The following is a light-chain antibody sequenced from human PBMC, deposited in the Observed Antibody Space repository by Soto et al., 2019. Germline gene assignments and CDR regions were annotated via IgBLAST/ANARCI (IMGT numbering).Light chain of an antibody. Sequence: EIVLTQSPATLSLSPGARVTLSCRASQSISSYLAWYQQKPGQAPRLLIYDASNRATGIPARFSGSGSGTDFTLTISGLEPEDFAVYYCQQRSDWPSYTFGQGTKVEIK. CDR2: DAS. CDR1: QSISSY. CDR3: QQRSDWPSYT. J-gene: IGKJ2*01. V-gene: IGKV3-11*01.